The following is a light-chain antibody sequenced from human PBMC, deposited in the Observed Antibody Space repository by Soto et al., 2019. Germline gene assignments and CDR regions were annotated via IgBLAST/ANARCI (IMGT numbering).Light chain of an antibody. CDR2: AAS. Sequence: DIQMNHYPSSLSASVGARVTITCRASHIIRYYLNWSQQKPGQAPKLLIYAASRLQSWVPSRFSGSGSGTDFTLTISSLKPDELATYSCQQSHSTPLTFGKGTKIEIK. V-gene: IGKV1-39*01. J-gene: IGKJ1*01. CDR3: QQSHSTPLT. CDR1: HIIRYY.